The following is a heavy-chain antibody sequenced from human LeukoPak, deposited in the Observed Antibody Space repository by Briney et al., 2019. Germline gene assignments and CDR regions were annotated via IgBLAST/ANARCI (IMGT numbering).Heavy chain of an antibody. J-gene: IGHJ4*02. Sequence: ASVKVSCKASGGTFSSYAISWVRQAPGQGLEWMGGIIPIFGTANYAQKFQGRVTITADESTSTAYMELNSLRAEDTAVYYCARDPLAAAGLDYWGQGTLVTVSS. CDR2: IIPIFGTA. CDR1: GGTFSSYA. CDR3: ARDPLAAAGLDY. V-gene: IGHV1-69*13. D-gene: IGHD6-13*01.